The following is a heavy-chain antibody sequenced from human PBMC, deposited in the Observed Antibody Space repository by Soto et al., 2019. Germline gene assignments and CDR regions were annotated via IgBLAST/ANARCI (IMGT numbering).Heavy chain of an antibody. CDR2: ITPIFGTA. V-gene: IGHV1-69*13. CDR3: ARDRGAYYYDSSGYYPRVLDY. CDR1: GGTFSSYA. Sequence: GASVKVSCKASGGTFSSYAISWVRQAPGQGLEWMGGITPIFGTANYAQKFQGRVTITADESTSTAYMELSSLRSEDTAVYYCARDRGAYYYDSSGYYPRVLDYWGQGTLVTVS. D-gene: IGHD3-22*01. J-gene: IGHJ4*02.